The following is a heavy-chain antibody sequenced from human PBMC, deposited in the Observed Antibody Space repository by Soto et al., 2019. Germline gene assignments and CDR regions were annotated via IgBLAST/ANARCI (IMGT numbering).Heavy chain of an antibody. V-gene: IGHV3-48*03. D-gene: IGHD3-3*01. CDR2: ISSSGSTI. CDR3: ARGPIFGVVKYFDY. J-gene: IGHJ4*02. CDR1: GFTFSSYE. Sequence: TGGSLRLSCAASGFTFSSYEMNWVRQAPGKGLEWVSYISSSGSTIYYADSVKGRFTISRDNAKNSLYLQMNSLRAEDTAVYYCARGPIFGVVKYFDYWVQGTLVTVSS.